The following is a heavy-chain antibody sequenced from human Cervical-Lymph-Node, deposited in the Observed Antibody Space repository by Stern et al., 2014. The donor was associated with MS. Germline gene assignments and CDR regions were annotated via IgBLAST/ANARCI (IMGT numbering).Heavy chain of an antibody. D-gene: IGHD2-15*01. J-gene: IGHJ6*02. V-gene: IGHV1-3*01. CDR2: INPANGNT. CDR1: GYTFTTYA. Sequence: QMQLVQSGAEVKKPGASVTVSCEASGYTFTTYAIHWVRQAPGQRLEWMGWINPANGNTKYSQKFQGRVTITRDTSASTAYMELSSLKAEDTAVYYCARDKPVAVIYYYGMDVWGQGTTVTVSS. CDR3: ARDKPVAVIYYYGMDV.